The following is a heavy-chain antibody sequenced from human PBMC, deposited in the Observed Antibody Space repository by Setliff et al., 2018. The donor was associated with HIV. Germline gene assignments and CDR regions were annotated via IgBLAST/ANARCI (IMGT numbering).Heavy chain of an antibody. D-gene: IGHD5-12*01. CDR3: AREFGAGIRQIVAGEFYYMDV. Sequence: PRPSVKVSCKASGYTFTSYAMNWLRQAPGQGLEWMGRINPNSGGTNYAQKFQGRVTMTRDTSISTAYMELSRLRSDDTAVYYCAREFGAGIRQIVAGEFYYMDVWGKGTTVTVSS. V-gene: IGHV1-2*06. CDR2: INPNSGGT. CDR1: GYTFTSYA. J-gene: IGHJ6*03.